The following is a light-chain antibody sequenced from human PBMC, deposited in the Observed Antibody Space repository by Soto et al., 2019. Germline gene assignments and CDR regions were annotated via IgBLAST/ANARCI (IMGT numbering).Light chain of an antibody. V-gene: IGKV3-15*01. CDR3: QPYNNWPLT. J-gene: IGKJ4*01. CDR2: DTS. CDR1: QSVRSN. Sequence: EVVMTQSPATLSVSPGERATLSCRASQSVRSNLAWYQQKPGQTPRLLIYDTSTRATGVPTRFSGSRSGAEFTLTINSLQSEDFAVYYCQPYNNWPLTFGGGTKVDI.